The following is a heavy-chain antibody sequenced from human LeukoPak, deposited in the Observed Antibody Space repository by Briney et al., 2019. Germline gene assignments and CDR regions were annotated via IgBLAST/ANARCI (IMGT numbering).Heavy chain of an antibody. Sequence: GGSLRFYCAASGFTFDDYGMHWVRQAPGKGLEWVSSSSWISGSIAYADSVKGRFTISIDNPKNSLYLQLNSLRADDTALYYCAKAASRLGATRDAFDIWGQGTMVTVSS. CDR3: AKAASRLGATRDAFDI. CDR2: SSWISGSI. D-gene: IGHD1-26*01. CDR1: GFTFDDYG. J-gene: IGHJ3*02. V-gene: IGHV3-9*01.